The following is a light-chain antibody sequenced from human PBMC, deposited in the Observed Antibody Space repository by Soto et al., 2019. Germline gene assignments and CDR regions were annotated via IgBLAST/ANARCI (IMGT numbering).Light chain of an antibody. V-gene: IGKV3-15*01. J-gene: IGKJ2*01. CDR2: GAS. CDR3: QQSNNWPYT. CDR1: QSVNHN. Sequence: EIVMTQSPATLSVSPGERATLSCRASQSVNHNLAWYQQKPGQAPRLLFYGASFRATGVPARFSGSWSGTDFNLTISSLQSEDFAIYYCQQSNNWPYTFGQGTKLEIK.